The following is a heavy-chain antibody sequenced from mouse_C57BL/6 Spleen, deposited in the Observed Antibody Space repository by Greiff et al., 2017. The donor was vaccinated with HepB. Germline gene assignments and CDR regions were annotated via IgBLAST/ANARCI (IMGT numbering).Heavy chain of an antibody. CDR2: IWWDDDK. V-gene: IGHV8-8*01. CDR3: ARSSNYERNWYFDV. CDR1: GFSLSTFGMG. D-gene: IGHD2-5*01. J-gene: IGHJ1*03. Sequence: QVTLKVSGPGILQPSQTLSLTCSFSGFSLSTFGMGVGWIRQPSGKGLEWLAHIWWDDDKSYNPALKSRLTISKDTSKNQLFLKIANVDTADTATYYCARSSNYERNWYFDVWGTGTTGTVSS.